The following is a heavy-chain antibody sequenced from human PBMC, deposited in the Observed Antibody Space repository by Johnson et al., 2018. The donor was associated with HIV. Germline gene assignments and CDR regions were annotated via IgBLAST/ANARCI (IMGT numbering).Heavy chain of an antibody. CDR2: IYSGGTT. CDR3: ARGSVLAGYGAFDI. CDR1: GFTVSSNY. J-gene: IGHJ3*02. V-gene: IGHV3-66*01. Sequence: VQLVESGGGLVQPGGSLRLSCAASGFTVSSNYMSWVRQAPGKGLEWVAVIYSGGTTNYADSVKGRFTISRDSAKTSLYLQMNGLRAEDTALYYCARGSVLAGYGAFDIWGQGTMVTVSS. D-gene: IGHD3-9*01.